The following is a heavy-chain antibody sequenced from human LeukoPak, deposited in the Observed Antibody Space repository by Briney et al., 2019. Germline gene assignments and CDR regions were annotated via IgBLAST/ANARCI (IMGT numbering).Heavy chain of an antibody. D-gene: IGHD3-10*01. CDR3: ARDRLTMIPGISKWFDP. CDR1: GFTFSSYS. V-gene: IGHV3-48*01. J-gene: IGHJ5*02. CDR2: ISSSSSTI. Sequence: GGSLRLSCAASGFTFSSYSMNWVRQAPGKGLEWVSYISSSSSTIYYADSVKGRFTISRDNAKNSLYLQMNSLTAEDTAVYYCARDRLTMIPGISKWFDPWGQGTLVTVSS.